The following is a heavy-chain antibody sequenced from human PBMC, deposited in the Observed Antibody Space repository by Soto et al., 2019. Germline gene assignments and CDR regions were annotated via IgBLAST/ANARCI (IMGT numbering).Heavy chain of an antibody. V-gene: IGHV4-30-4*01. Sequence: SETLSLTCTVSGASINNNDYYWSWIRQTPGKGLEWIGYVYYSGSTDYIPSLKSRLSMSIDKSQNRFTLKLNSVIAADTATYYCARMSYFYDKWYFDLWGRGTLVT. J-gene: IGHJ2*01. CDR1: GASINNNDYY. D-gene: IGHD3-22*01. CDR3: ARMSYFYDKWYFDL. CDR2: VYYSGST.